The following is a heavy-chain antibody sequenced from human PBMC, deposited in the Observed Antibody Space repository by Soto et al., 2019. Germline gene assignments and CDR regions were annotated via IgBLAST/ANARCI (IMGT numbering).Heavy chain of an antibody. D-gene: IGHD2-21*02. V-gene: IGHV1-46*02. CDR3: ARGGHIAVVTASFDS. Sequence: QVQLVQSGAEVRKPGASVKVSCKPSGYTFNTYYLHWLRQAPGQALEWMGVIHPSGGGTTYAQKFLGRVPVTRDTSSTTVFMEVSSLGSDDTAVYYCARGGHIAVVTASFDSWGQGTLVTVSS. J-gene: IGHJ4*02. CDR1: GYTFNTYY. CDR2: IHPSGGGT.